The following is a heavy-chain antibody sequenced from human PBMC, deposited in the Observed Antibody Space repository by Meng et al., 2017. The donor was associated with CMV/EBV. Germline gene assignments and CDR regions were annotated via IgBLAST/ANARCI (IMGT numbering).Heavy chain of an antibody. D-gene: IGHD2-21*01. CDR3: ARLRRGGDWIFDY. CDR1: GFSLSTNGVR. J-gene: IGHJ4*02. CDR2: IDWDGDK. Sequence: SGATLVKPTKTLTLTCSFSGFSLSTNGVRVSWIRQPPGKALEWLARIDWDGDKFYNKSLKTRLTMSKGTSKNQVVLTMTHMDPEATATYYCARLRRGGDWIFDYWGQGILVTVSS. V-gene: IGHV2-70D*14.